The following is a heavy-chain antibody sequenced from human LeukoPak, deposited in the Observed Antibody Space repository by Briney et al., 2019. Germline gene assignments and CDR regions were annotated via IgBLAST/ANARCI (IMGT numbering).Heavy chain of an antibody. D-gene: IGHD6-13*01. CDR2: IWYDGTNK. V-gene: IGHV3-33*01. CDR3: AAWRGSSWFDY. CDR1: GFTFNNYR. J-gene: IGHJ4*02. Sequence: GRSLRLSCAASGFTFNNYRMHWVRQAPGKGLEWVALIWYDGTNKYYGDSVKGRFTISRDNSKNTLYLQMNSLRAEDTAVYYCAAWRGSSWFDYWGQGTLVTVSS.